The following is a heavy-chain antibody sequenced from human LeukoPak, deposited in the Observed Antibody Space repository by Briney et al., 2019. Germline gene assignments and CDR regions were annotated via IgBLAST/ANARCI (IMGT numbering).Heavy chain of an antibody. CDR3: AREGGGSAAFDY. Sequence: SETLSLTCTVSGGSISSYYWSWIRQPPGKGLEWIGYIYYSGSTNYNPSLKSRVTISVDTSKNQFSLKLSSVTAADTAVYYCAREGGGSAAFDYWGQGTLATVSS. V-gene: IGHV4-59*01. CDR1: GGSISSYY. D-gene: IGHD5-12*01. CDR2: IYYSGST. J-gene: IGHJ4*02.